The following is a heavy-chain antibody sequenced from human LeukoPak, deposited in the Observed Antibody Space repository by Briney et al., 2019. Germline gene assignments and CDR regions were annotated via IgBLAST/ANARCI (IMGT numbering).Heavy chain of an antibody. CDR2: IYTSGST. Sequence: SETLALTCTVSGRSISSYYWSWIRQPAGKGLEWIGRIYTSGSTNYDPSLKSRVTMSVDTSKNQFSLELSSVTAADTAVYYCASVNRYSSSKYFQHWGQGTLVTVSS. CDR3: ASVNRYSSSKYFQH. CDR1: GRSISSYY. D-gene: IGHD6-13*01. V-gene: IGHV4-4*07. J-gene: IGHJ1*01.